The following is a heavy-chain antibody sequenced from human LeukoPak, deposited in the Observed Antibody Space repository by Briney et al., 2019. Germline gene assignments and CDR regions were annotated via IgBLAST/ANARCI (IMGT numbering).Heavy chain of an antibody. Sequence: SVKVSCKAFGVTFGSYAINWVRQAPGQGLEWMGGIIPIFGTTNYAQKFHGRVTITADESTSTAYMELSSLRSDDTAVYYCARDLTGSRCRGGSCYFMFGYWGQGTLVTVSS. CDR1: GVTFGSYA. J-gene: IGHJ4*02. CDR3: ARDLTGSRCRGGSCYFMFGY. CDR2: IIPIFGTT. V-gene: IGHV1-69*13. D-gene: IGHD2-15*01.